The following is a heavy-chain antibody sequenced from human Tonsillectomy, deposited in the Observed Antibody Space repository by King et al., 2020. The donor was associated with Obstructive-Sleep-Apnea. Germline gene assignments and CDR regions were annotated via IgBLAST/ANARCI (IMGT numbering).Heavy chain of an antibody. D-gene: IGHD6-13*01. CDR3: AKDEGSSSWDYYYYYGMDV. Sequence: VQLVESGGALVQPGGSLRLSCAASGFTFSSYAMSWVRQAPGKGLEWVSVISGSGGSTYYADSVKGRFTISRANSKNTLYLQMNSLRAEDTALYYCAKDEGSSSWDYYYYYGMDVWGQGTTVTVSS. CDR1: GFTFSSYA. CDR2: ISGSGGST. V-gene: IGHV3-23*04. J-gene: IGHJ6*02.